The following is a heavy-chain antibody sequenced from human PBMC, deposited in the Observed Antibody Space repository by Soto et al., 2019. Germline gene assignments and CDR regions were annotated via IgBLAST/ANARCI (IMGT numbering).Heavy chain of an antibody. CDR3: ARGGRHWIDY. J-gene: IGHJ4*02. CDR2: IYYSGST. CDR1: GGSISSYY. Sequence: SETLSLTCTVSGGSISSYYWSWIRQPPGKGLEWIWYIYYSGSTNYNPSLKSRVTISVDTSKNQFSLKLSSVTAADTAVYYCARGGRHWIDYWGQGTLVTVSS. V-gene: IGHV4-59*01. D-gene: IGHD1-1*01.